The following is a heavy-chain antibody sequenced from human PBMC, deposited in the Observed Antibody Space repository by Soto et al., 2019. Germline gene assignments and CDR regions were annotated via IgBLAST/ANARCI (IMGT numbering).Heavy chain of an antibody. Sequence: QVQLVESGGGVVQPGRSLRLSCAASGFTFSSYGMHWVRQAPGKGLEWVAVISYDGSNKYYADSVKGRFTISRDNSKNTLYLQMNSLRAEDTAVYYCAKDMPARTPFDYWGQGTLVTVSS. CDR2: ISYDGSNK. V-gene: IGHV3-30*18. J-gene: IGHJ4*02. CDR3: AKDMPARTPFDY. D-gene: IGHD6-6*01. CDR1: GFTFSSYG.